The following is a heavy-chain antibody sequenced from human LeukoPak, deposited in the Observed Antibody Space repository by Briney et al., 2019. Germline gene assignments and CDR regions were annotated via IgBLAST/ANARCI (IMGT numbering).Heavy chain of an antibody. CDR2: IYHSGST. J-gene: IGHJ4*02. D-gene: IGHD3-3*01. CDR1: GGSISRTNYY. CDR3: ARMGLLRFLERFSDY. Sequence: SETLSLTCTVSGGSISRTNYYWGWIRQPPGKGLEWIGTIYHSGSTYYNPSLRSRVTISVDTSKNHFSLNLSSVTAADTAVYYCARMGLLRFLERFSDYWGQGTLVTVSS. V-gene: IGHV4-39*07.